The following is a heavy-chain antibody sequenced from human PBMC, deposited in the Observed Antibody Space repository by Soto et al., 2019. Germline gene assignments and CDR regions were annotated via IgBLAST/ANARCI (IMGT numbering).Heavy chain of an antibody. J-gene: IGHJ6*02. V-gene: IGHV1-2*02. CDR1: GYRFTNDY. D-gene: IGHD3-16*01. CDR3: ARDLRFGYGNFYHSGMAD. CDR2: ISPYTGAT. Sequence: ASVKVSCKASGYRFTNDYLHWGRQAAGQGLEWMGWISPYTGATNYAKKFEGRVTITSDTSTSTASMDLTRLTPDDTAIYYCARDLRFGYGNFYHSGMADCG.